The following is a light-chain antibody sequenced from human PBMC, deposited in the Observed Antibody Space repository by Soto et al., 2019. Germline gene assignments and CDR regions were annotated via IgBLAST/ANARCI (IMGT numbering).Light chain of an antibody. CDR2: DAS. V-gene: IGKV1-5*01. Sequence: DIQMTQSPSTLSASVGDRVTITCRASQSISSWLAWYQQKPGIAPKLLIYDASSLESGVPSRFSGSGSGTEFTLTISSLQPDDLATYYCQQSKSYPWTFGQGTQVEIK. CDR1: QSISSW. CDR3: QQSKSYPWT. J-gene: IGKJ1*01.